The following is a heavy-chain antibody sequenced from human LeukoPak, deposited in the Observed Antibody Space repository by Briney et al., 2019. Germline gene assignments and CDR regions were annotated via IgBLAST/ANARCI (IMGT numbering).Heavy chain of an antibody. D-gene: IGHD6-19*01. CDR1: GGSISNYH. Sequence: PSETLSLTCTVSGGSISNYHWSWIRQPAGKGLEWIGQIHTSGSTNYNPPLKSRVTMSIDTPENRLSLTIRSVTAADTAVYYCARRDISSGWSFDCWGQGTLVTVSS. J-gene: IGHJ4*02. CDR2: IHTSGST. V-gene: IGHV4-4*07. CDR3: ARRDISSGWSFDC.